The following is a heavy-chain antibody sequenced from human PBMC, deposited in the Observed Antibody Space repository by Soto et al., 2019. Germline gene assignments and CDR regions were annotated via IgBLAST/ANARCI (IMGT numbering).Heavy chain of an antibody. Sequence: GGSLRLSCAASGFTFKTTALSWVRQAPGKGREWVATISGTGLSTYYADSMKSRFIISRDNSRNTLYLQMNSLRAEDTAIYYCAKVKYYYVSGGNPPVGYWGQGTVVTVSS. CDR1: GFTFKTTA. V-gene: IGHV3-23*01. J-gene: IGHJ4*02. D-gene: IGHD3-10*02. CDR2: ISGTGLST. CDR3: AKVKYYYVSGGNPPVGY.